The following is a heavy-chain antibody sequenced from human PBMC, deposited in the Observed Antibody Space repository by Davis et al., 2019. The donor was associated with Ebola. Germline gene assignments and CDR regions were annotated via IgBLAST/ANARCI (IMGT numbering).Heavy chain of an antibody. D-gene: IGHD6-13*01. CDR3: ATYSSSWYFGY. V-gene: IGHV3-9*01. CDR1: GFTIDAYA. J-gene: IGHJ4*02. Sequence: GGSLRLSCAASGFTIDAYAMHWVRQAPGKGLEWASGISWNSGSRGYADSVKGRFTISRDNAKNSLYLQMNSLRAEDTAFYYCATYSSSWYFGYWGQGTLVTVSS. CDR2: ISWNSGSR.